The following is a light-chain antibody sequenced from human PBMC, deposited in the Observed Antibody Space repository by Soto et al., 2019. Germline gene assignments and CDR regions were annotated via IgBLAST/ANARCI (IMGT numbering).Light chain of an antibody. CDR1: QSVSSN. V-gene: IGKV3-15*01. CDR2: VAS. CDR3: QQYNIWPRT. J-gene: IGKJ2*01. Sequence: IVMTQSPATLSVSPGERATLSCRASQSVSSNLAWYQQKPGQPPRLLIYVASSRATGVPARFSGSGSGTEFTLTISSLQSEDFAVYYCQQYNIWPRTFGKGTKVDIK.